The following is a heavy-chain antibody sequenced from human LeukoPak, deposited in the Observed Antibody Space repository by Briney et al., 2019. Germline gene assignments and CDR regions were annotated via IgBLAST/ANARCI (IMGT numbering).Heavy chain of an antibody. Sequence: PSETLSLTCTVSGGSISSGDYYWSWIRQPPGKGLEWIGYIYYSGSTYYNPSLKSRVTISVDTSKNQFSLKLSSVTAADTAVYYCARVIEQYQLPKSNWFDPWGQGTLVTVSS. J-gene: IGHJ5*02. CDR1: GGSISSGDYY. V-gene: IGHV4-30-4*01. D-gene: IGHD2-2*01. CDR2: IYYSGST. CDR3: ARVIEQYQLPKSNWFDP.